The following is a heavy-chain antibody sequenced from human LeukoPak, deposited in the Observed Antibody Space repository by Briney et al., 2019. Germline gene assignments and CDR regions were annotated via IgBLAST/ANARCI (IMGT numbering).Heavy chain of an antibody. CDR1: GYSISSGYY. V-gene: IGHV4-38-2*02. D-gene: IGHD6-6*01. CDR3: ARLDQYSSSSFWFDP. J-gene: IGHJ5*02. CDR2: IYHSGST. Sequence: SETLSLTCTVSGYSISSGYYWGWIRQPPGKGLEWIGSIYHSGSTYYNPSLKNRVTISVDTSKNQFSLKLSSVTAADTAVYYCARLDQYSSSSFWFDPWGQGTLVTVSS.